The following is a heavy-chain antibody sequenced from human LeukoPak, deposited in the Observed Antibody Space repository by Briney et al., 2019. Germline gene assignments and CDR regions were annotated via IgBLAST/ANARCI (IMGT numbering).Heavy chain of an antibody. V-gene: IGHV1-18*01. Sequence: GASVKVSCKASGYTFTSYGISWVRQAPGQGLEWMGWISAYNGNTSYAQKFQGRVTMTRDTSTSTVYMELSSLRSEDTAVYYCARGGHSYDGSFDYWGQGTLVTVSS. CDR2: ISAYNGNT. D-gene: IGHD5-18*01. CDR3: ARGGHSYDGSFDY. J-gene: IGHJ4*02. CDR1: GYTFTSYG.